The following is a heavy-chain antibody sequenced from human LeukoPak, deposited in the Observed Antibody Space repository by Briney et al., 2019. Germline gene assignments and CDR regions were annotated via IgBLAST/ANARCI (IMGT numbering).Heavy chain of an antibody. CDR3: ARDEWGSVDY. Sequence: PSETLSLTCTVSGGSISSGDYSWSWICQPPGKGLEWIGYIYYSGSTYYNPSLKSRVTIPVDTSTNQFSLKLSSVTAADTAVYYCARDEWGSVDYWGQGTLVTVSS. CDR2: IYYSGST. J-gene: IGHJ4*02. V-gene: IGHV4-30-4*08. CDR1: GGSISSGDYS. D-gene: IGHD7-27*01.